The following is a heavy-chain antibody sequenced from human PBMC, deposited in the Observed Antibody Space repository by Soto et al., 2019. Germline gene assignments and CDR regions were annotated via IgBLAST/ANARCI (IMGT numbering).Heavy chain of an antibody. CDR3: ARVTYYYDSSGIDY. CDR2: IYYSGST. D-gene: IGHD3-22*01. J-gene: IGHJ4*02. Sequence: PSETLSLTCTVSGGSISSGSYYWSWIRQHPGKGLEWIGYIYYSGSTYYNPSLKSRVTISVDTSKNQFSLKLSSVTAADTAVYYCARVTYYYDSSGIDYWGQGTLVTVSS. CDR1: GGSISSGSYY. V-gene: IGHV4-31*03.